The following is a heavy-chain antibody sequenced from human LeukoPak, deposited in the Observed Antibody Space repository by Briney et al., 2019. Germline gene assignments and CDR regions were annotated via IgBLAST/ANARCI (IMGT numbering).Heavy chain of an antibody. CDR1: GFTFSDHY. Sequence: GGSLKLSCAASGFTFSDHYMSWIRQAPGKGLEWVSYISSSGSTIYYADSVKGRFTISRDNAKNSLYLQMNSLRAEDTAVYYCARRGVLWFGELFYHGMDVWGQGTTVTVSS. D-gene: IGHD3-10*01. V-gene: IGHV3-11*01. J-gene: IGHJ6*02. CDR2: ISSSGSTI. CDR3: ARRGVLWFGELFYHGMDV.